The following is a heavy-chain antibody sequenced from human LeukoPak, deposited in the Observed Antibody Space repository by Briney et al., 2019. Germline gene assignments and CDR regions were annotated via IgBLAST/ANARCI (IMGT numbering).Heavy chain of an antibody. J-gene: IGHJ4*01. CDR3: ARAPSSSNLLVFDY. Sequence: GGSLRLSCVASGFTFRRFGMHWVRQAPGKGLDWVTFIRTDGSNKYYADSVKGRFTISRDNAKNSLYLHMNSLRAEDTAVYYCARAPSSSNLLVFDYWGHGTLVTVSS. CDR1: GFTFRRFG. CDR2: IRTDGSNK. D-gene: IGHD6-19*01. V-gene: IGHV3-30*02.